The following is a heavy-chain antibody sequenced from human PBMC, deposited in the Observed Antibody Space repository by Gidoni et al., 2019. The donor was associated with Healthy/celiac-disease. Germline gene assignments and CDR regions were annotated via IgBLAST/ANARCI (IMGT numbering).Heavy chain of an antibody. CDR2: IIPIFGTA. V-gene: IGHV1-69*01. CDR1: GGTFSSYA. CDR3: ARDYCSSTSCYTDYYYGMDV. J-gene: IGHJ6*02. D-gene: IGHD2-2*02. Sequence: QVQLVQSGAEVTKPGSSVKVSCQASGGTFSSYAISWVRQAPGQGLEWMGGIIPIFGTANYAQKFQGRVTITADESTSTAYMELSSLRSEDTAVYYCARDYCSSTSCYTDYYYGMDVWGQGTTVTVSS.